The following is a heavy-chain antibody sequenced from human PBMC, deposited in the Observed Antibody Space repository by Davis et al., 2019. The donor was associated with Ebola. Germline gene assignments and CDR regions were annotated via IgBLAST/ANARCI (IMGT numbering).Heavy chain of an antibody. J-gene: IGHJ5*02. CDR3: ARPSISAAGTENWFDP. D-gene: IGHD6-13*01. V-gene: IGHV4-39*01. CDR2: IYYSGST. Sequence: PSETLSLTCTVSGGSISSGGYYWGWIRQPPGKGLEWIGSIYYSGSTYYNPSLKSRVTISVDTSKNQFSLKLSSVTAADTAVYYCARPSISAAGTENWFDPWGQGTLVTVSS. CDR1: GGSISSGGYY.